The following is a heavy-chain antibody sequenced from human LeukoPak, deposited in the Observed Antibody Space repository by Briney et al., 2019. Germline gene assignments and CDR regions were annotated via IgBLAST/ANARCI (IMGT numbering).Heavy chain of an antibody. CDR3: ARDRGYDPHYYFDY. D-gene: IGHD5-12*01. V-gene: IGHV3-33*01. J-gene: IGHJ4*02. CDR2: IWYDGNKK. Sequence: GGSLRLSCAASGFTFSSYAMHWVRQAPGKGLEWVALIWYDGNKKYFEDSVKGRFTISRDSSKNTLYLQMNSLRAEDTAVYYCARDRGYDPHYYFDYWGQGTLVTVSS. CDR1: GFTFSSYA.